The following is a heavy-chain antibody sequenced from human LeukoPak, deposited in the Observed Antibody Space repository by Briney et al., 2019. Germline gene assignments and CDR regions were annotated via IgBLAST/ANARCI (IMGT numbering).Heavy chain of an antibody. CDR3: ARDRIYCGGDCYSGWFDP. CDR2: ISSSSSYI. V-gene: IGHV3-21*01. Sequence: GGSLRLSCAASGFTFSSYSMNWVRQAPGKGLEWVSSISSSSSYIYYADSVKGRFTISRDNAKNSLYLQMNSLRAEDTAVYYCARDRIYCGGDCYSGWFDPWGQGTLVTASS. D-gene: IGHD2-21*02. CDR1: GFTFSSYS. J-gene: IGHJ5*02.